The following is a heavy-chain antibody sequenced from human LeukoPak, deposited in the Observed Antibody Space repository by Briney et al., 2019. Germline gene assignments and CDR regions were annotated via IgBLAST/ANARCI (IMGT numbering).Heavy chain of an antibody. J-gene: IGHJ4*02. D-gene: IGHD2/OR15-2a*01. Sequence: SGGSLRLSCAASGFTFSSFGIHWVRQAPGKGLEWVALIWSDGSNKYYADSVKGRLTISRDNSKNTLYLQMNSLRAEDTAVYYCAREGPRGNSQFDYWGQGTLVTVSS. CDR1: GFTFSSFG. CDR2: IWSDGSNK. V-gene: IGHV3-33*01. CDR3: AREGPRGNSQFDY.